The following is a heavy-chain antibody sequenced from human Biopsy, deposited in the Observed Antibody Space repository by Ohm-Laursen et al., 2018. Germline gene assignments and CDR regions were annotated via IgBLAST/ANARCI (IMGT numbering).Heavy chain of an antibody. Sequence: SLRLSCAASGFTFSSYGMHWVRQAPGEGLEWVSLISASGGSAYYADSVKGRFTVSRDNSKNTVFLQMNSLRPEDTAAYYCAKKGMPVTDNNWFDPWGQGTLVTVSS. CDR2: ISASGGSA. V-gene: IGHV3-23*01. J-gene: IGHJ5*02. CDR3: AKKGMPVTDNNWFDP. CDR1: GFTFSSYG. D-gene: IGHD2-21*02.